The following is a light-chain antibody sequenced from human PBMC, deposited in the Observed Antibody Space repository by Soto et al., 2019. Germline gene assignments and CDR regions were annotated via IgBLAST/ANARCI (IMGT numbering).Light chain of an antibody. J-gene: IGKJ5*01. CDR2: DAS. CDR3: LHRMNWPLT. CDR1: ETVSSY. V-gene: IGKV3-11*01. Sequence: DIVLTQSAVTVSLSPGDRATLSCRASETVSSYLLWYQQKPGQDPRLLIYDASERATGIPARFSGSGSETDFTLTISSLEPEDFGVYYCLHRMNWPLTFGQGTRLEIK.